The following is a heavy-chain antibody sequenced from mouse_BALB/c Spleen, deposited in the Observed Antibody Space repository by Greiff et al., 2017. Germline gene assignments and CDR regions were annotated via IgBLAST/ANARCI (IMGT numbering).Heavy chain of an antibody. V-gene: IGHV5-9-4*01. Sequence: EVKLMESGGGLVKPGGSLKLSCAASGFTFSSYAMSWVRQSPEKRLEWVAEISSGGSYTYYPDTVTGRFTISRDNAKNTLYLEMSSLRSEDTAMYYCARAYYGSSYNYFDYWGQGTTLTVSS. CDR2: ISSGGSYT. D-gene: IGHD1-1*01. CDR1: GFTFSSYA. J-gene: IGHJ2*01. CDR3: ARAYYGSSYNYFDY.